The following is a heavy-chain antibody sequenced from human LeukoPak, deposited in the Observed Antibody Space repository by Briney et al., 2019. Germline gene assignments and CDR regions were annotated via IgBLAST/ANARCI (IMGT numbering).Heavy chain of an antibody. Sequence: ASVKVSCKASGYTFTSYGISWVRQAPGQGLEWMGWISAYNGNTNYAQKLQGRVTMTTDTSTSTAYMELRSLRSDDTAVYYCARDNTPYYDILTGYSQFLAFDIWGQGTMVTVSS. CDR3: ARDNTPYYDILTGYSQFLAFDI. V-gene: IGHV1-18*01. D-gene: IGHD3-9*01. J-gene: IGHJ3*02. CDR1: GYTFTSYG. CDR2: ISAYNGNT.